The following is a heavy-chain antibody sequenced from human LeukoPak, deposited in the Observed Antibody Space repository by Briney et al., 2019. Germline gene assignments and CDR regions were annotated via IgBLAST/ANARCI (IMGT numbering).Heavy chain of an antibody. CDR3: AREALGSYDY. CDR2: ISNSGSTL. CDR1: GFAFSDFY. Sequence: GGSLRLSCAASGFAFSDFYMFWIRQAPGKGLEWISYISNSGSTLYYADSVKGRFTISRDNDKNLLYLQMNSLRADDTAVYYCAREALGSYDYWGQGTLVTVPS. D-gene: IGHD3-10*01. V-gene: IGHV3-11*01. J-gene: IGHJ4*02.